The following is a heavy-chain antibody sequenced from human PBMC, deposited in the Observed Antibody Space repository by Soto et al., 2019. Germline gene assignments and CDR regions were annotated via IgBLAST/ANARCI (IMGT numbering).Heavy chain of an antibody. Sequence: SSETLSLTCAVYGGSFSGYYWSWIRQPPGKGLEWIGEINHSGSTNYNPSLKSRVTISVDTSKNQFSLKLSSVTAADTAVYYCARGGQLGNHYFDYWGQGTLVTVSS. CDR2: INHSGST. CDR1: GGSFSGYY. CDR3: ARGGQLGNHYFDY. D-gene: IGHD6-6*01. J-gene: IGHJ4*02. V-gene: IGHV4-34*01.